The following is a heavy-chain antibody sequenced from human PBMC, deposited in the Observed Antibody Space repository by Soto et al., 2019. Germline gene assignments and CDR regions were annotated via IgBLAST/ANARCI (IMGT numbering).Heavy chain of an antibody. CDR1: GYTLTELS. V-gene: IGHV1-24*01. CDR2: FDPEDGET. D-gene: IGHD6-6*01. J-gene: IGHJ5*02. CDR3: YLLMLDSSSSVMLKNWFDP. Sequence: ASVKVSCKVSGYTLTELSMHWVRQAPGKGLEWMGGFDPEDGETIYAQKFQGRVTMTRNTSISTAYMELSSLRSEDTAVYYCYLLMLDSSSSVMLKNWFDPWGQGTQVTVSS.